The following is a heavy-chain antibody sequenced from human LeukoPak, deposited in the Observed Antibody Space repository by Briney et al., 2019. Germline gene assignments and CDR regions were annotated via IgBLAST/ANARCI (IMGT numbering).Heavy chain of an antibody. D-gene: IGHD6-6*01. V-gene: IGHV1-18*01. Sequence: ASVKVSCKASRYTFTSYGISWVRQAPGQGLEGMGWISANNGNTNYAQKLKGRVTMTTDTSTSTAYMELRSLRSDDTAVYYCARVGTYSSSSGLFDYWGQGTLVTVSS. J-gene: IGHJ4*02. CDR2: ISANNGNT. CDR1: RYTFTSYG. CDR3: ARVGTYSSSSGLFDY.